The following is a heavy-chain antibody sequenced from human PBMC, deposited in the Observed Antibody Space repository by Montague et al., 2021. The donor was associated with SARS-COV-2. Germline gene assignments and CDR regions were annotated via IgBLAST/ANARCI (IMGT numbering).Heavy chain of an antibody. CDR2: INYGGST. Sequence: SETLSLTCTVYGGSFSDYHWTWICQSPGGGLEWIGKINYGGSTNNNPSLRSRVTISIDTSKNQFSLKLTSVTAADTAVYYCARGAPEYWGQGTLVTVSS. J-gene: IGHJ4*02. V-gene: IGHV4-34*01. CDR3: ARGAPEY. CDR1: GGSFSDYH.